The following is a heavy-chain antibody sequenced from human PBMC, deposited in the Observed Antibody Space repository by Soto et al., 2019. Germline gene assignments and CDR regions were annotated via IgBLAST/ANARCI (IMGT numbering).Heavy chain of an antibody. CDR3: AKDGSYYDFWSGYSPNWFGP. Sequence: GGSLRLSCAASGLTFSSYAMSWVRQAPGKGLEWVSAISGSGGSTYYADSVKGRFTISRDNSKNTLYLQMNSLRAEDTAVYYCAKDGSYYDFWSGYSPNWFGPWGQGTLVTVSS. V-gene: IGHV3-23*01. CDR1: GLTFSSYA. J-gene: IGHJ5*02. CDR2: ISGSGGST. D-gene: IGHD3-3*01.